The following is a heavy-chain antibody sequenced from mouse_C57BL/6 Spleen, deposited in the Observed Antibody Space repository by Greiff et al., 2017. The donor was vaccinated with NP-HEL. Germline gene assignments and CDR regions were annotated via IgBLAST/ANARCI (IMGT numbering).Heavy chain of an antibody. CDR2: IDPETGGT. J-gene: IGHJ4*01. D-gene: IGHD6-5*01. V-gene: IGHV1-15*01. CDR1: GYTFTDYE. Sequence: LQESGAELVRPGASVTLSCKASGYTFTDYEMHWVKQTPVHGLEWIGAIDPETGGTAYNQKFKGKAILTADKSSSTAYMELRSLTSEDSAVYYCTRSDSYVILMDYWGQGTSVTVSS. CDR3: TRSDSYVILMDY.